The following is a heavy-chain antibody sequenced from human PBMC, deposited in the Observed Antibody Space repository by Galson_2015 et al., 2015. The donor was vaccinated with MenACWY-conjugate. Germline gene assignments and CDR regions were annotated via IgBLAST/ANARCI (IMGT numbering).Heavy chain of an antibody. Sequence: SLRLSCAASGFTFYTYTMSWVRQSPGKGLEWVAGIYGSGHRDTFYADSVKGRFTISSDESNNLVYLQMTSLRVEDTAVYYCAKDRHPDGVWNFDYWGQGILVTVSS. D-gene: IGHD4-17*01. CDR1: GFTFYTYT. J-gene: IGHJ4*02. CDR2: IYGSGHRDT. CDR3: AKDRHPDGVWNFDY. V-gene: IGHV3-23*01.